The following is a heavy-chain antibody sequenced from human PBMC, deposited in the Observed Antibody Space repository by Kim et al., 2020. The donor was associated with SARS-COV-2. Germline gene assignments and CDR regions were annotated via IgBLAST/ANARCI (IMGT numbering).Heavy chain of an antibody. CDR3: ARHASPPLYFEMDI. CDR2: IYPGDSHR. CDR1: GYSFSNFW. J-gene: IGHJ6*02. V-gene: IGHV5-51*01. Sequence: GESLKISCKGSGYSFSNFWIGCVRQMPGKGLEWMAIIYPGDSHRKYSPSLQGQVTISADKSLNTIYLTWTSLRASDTAIYYCARHASPPLYFEMDIWGPGTAVTVSS.